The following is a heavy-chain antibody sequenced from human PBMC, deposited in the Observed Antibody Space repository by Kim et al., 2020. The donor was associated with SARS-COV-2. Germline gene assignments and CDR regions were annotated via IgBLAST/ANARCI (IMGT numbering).Heavy chain of an antibody. CDR3: VRGAYFSDSSGYYWG. J-gene: IGHJ4*02. Sequence: GGSLRLSCAASGFIFSDHWMNWVRQAPGKGLEWVANIKQDGSEKYYVDSVKCRFTISRDNAKNSLYLQMNSLRAEDTAVYYCVRGAYFSDSSGYYWGWGQGALVTVSS. D-gene: IGHD3-22*01. CDR2: IKQDGSEK. V-gene: IGHV3-7*03. CDR1: GFIFSDHW.